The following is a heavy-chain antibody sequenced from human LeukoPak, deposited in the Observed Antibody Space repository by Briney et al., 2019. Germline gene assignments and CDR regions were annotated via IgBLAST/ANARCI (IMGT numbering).Heavy chain of an antibody. V-gene: IGHV1-69*05. CDR3: ARGGDYDFWSGYYKRDYYYYYMDV. J-gene: IGHJ6*03. D-gene: IGHD3-3*01. CDR2: IIPIFGTA. Sequence: SVKVSCKASGGTFSSYAISWVRQAPGQGLEWMGRIIPIFGTANYAQKFQGRVTITTDESTSTAYMELSSLRSEDTAVYYCARGGDYDFWSGYYKRDYYYYYMDVWGKGTTVTVSS. CDR1: GGTFSSYA.